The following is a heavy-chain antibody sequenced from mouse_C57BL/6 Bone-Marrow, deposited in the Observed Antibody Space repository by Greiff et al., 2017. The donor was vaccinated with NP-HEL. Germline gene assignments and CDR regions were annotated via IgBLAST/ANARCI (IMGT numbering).Heavy chain of an antibody. V-gene: IGHV1-69*01. CDR1: GYTFTSYW. CDR2: IDPSDSYT. CDR3: ARSGNWEWDGF. J-gene: IGHJ3*01. D-gene: IGHD4-1*01. Sequence: QVQLQQPGAELVMPGASVKLSCKASGYTFTSYWMHWVKQRPGQGLEWIGEIDPSDSYTNYNQKFKGKSTLTVDKSSSTAYMQLSSLTSADSAVLFRARSGNWEWDGFRGQGTLVTVSA.